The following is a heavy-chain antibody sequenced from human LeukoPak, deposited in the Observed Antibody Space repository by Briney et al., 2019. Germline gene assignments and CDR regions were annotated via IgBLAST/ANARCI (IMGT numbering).Heavy chain of an antibody. V-gene: IGHV5-51*01. CDR1: GYSFTSYW. J-gene: IGHJ4*01. D-gene: IGHD3-22*01. Sequence: GESLKISCKGSGYSFTSYWIGWVRQMPGKGLEWMGIIYPGDSDTRYSPSFQGQVTISADKSISTAYLQWSSLKASDTAMYYCARPGLAYYYDSSGYYPFDYWGQEPWSPSPQ. CDR2: IYPGDSDT. CDR3: ARPGLAYYYDSSGYYPFDY.